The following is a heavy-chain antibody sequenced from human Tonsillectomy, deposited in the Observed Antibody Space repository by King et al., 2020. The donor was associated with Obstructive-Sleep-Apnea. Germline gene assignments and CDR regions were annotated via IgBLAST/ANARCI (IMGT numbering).Heavy chain of an antibody. J-gene: IGHJ4*02. CDR3: AHGRAATYYFDY. D-gene: IGHD2-15*01. CDR2: IYWDDEK. Sequence: TLKESGPTLVKPTQTLTLTCTLSGFSLSTSGVGVGWIRQPPGQALEWLALIYWDDEKRYSPSLKSRVTITRDTSKNQVVLTVTNMDPVDTATYYCAHGRAATYYFDYWGQGTLVTVSS. CDR1: GFSLSTSGVG. V-gene: IGHV2-5*02.